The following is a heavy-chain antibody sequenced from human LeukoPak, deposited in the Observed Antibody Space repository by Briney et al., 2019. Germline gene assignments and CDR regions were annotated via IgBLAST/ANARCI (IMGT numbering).Heavy chain of an antibody. D-gene: IGHD5-12*01. CDR2: ISATSSDI. CDR1: GFAFESFT. J-gene: IGHJ4*02. CDR3: AKGLFSAYDKYLDS. V-gene: IGHV3-21*04. Sequence: PGGSLRLSCAGSGFAFESFTMTWVRQAPGKGLEWVSLISATSSDINYAESVRGRFTISRDNAKNSLFLQMDRLRVEDTAIYYCAKGLFSAYDKYLDSWGQGTLVTVSS.